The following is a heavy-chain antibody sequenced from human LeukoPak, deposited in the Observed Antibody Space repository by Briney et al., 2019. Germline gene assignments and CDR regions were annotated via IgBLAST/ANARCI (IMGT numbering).Heavy chain of an antibody. Sequence: PSETLSLTCAVYGGSFSGYYWSWIRQPPGKGLEWIGSIYYSGSTYYNPSLKSRVTISVDTSKNQFSLRLSSVTAADTAVYYCARLTYTYYYDSSTYSFWGQGTLVTVSS. J-gene: IGHJ4*02. D-gene: IGHD3-22*01. V-gene: IGHV4-34*01. CDR2: IYYSGST. CDR3: ARLTYTYYYDSSTYSF. CDR1: GGSFSGYY.